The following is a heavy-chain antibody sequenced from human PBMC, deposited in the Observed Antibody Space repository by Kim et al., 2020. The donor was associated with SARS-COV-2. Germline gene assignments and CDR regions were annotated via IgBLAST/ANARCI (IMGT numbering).Heavy chain of an antibody. Sequence: SETLSLTCAVYGGSFSGYYWSWIRQPPGKGLEWIGEINHSGSTNYNPSLKSRVTISVDTSKNQFSLKLSSVTAADTAVYYCARGTRHLPLSSSWSPGWGYWGQGTLVTVSS. CDR1: GGSFSGYY. J-gene: IGHJ4*02. V-gene: IGHV4-34*01. D-gene: IGHD6-13*01. CDR2: INHSGST. CDR3: ARGTRHLPLSSSWSPGWGY.